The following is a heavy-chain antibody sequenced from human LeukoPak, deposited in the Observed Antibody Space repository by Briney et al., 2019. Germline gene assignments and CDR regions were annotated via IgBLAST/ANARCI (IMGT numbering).Heavy chain of an antibody. V-gene: IGHV3-7*01. Sequence: EGALRPSCEASGFTFRDYWMTWVRQAPGKGLEWVANVKQDGTEKFYVESVKGRFTISRDNGKNSLYLQMNSLRVEDTAIYYCARAGGTSWADYWGQGTLVTVSS. CDR2: VKQDGTEK. CDR1: GFTFRDYW. CDR3: ARAGGTSWADY. J-gene: IGHJ4*02. D-gene: IGHD6-13*01.